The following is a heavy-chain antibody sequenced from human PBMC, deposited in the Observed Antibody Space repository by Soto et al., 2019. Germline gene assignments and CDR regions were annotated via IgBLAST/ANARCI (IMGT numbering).Heavy chain of an antibody. CDR3: ARAPRITMVRGVISNWFDP. J-gene: IGHJ5*02. V-gene: IGHV4-30-4*01. CDR1: GCSISSGYYY. Sequence: SETLSLTCTASGCSISSGYYYWVWIPQPPGKGLEWIGYIYYSGSTYYNPSLKSRVTISVDTSKNQFSLKLSSVTAADTAVYYCARAPRITMVRGVISNWFDPWGQGTLVTVSS. D-gene: IGHD3-10*01. CDR2: IYYSGST.